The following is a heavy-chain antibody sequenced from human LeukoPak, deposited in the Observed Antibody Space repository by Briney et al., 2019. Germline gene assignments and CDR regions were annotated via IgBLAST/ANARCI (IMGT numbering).Heavy chain of an antibody. D-gene: IGHD3-3*01. J-gene: IGHJ4*02. CDR3: AKGTRFLEWLLYVGYYFDY. CDR1: GFTVSSNY. V-gene: IGHV3-66*01. Sequence: PGGSLRLSCAASGFTVSSNYMSWVRQAPGKGLEWVSVIYSGGSTYYADSVKGRFTISRDNSKNTLYLQMNSLRAEDTAVYYCAKGTRFLEWLLYVGYYFDYWGQGTLVTVSS. CDR2: IYSGGST.